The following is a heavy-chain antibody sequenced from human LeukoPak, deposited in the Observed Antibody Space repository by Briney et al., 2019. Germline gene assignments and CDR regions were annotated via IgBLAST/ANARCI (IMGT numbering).Heavy chain of an antibody. V-gene: IGHV1-18*01. J-gene: IGHJ3*02. D-gene: IGHD1-20*01. CDR2: ISAYNGNT. CDR3: ARDNWNDRLNAFDI. Sequence: GAPVKVSCKASGYTFTSYGISWVRQAPGQGLEWMGWISAYNGNTNYAQKLQGRVTMTTDTSTSTAYMELRSLRSDDTAVYYCARDNWNDRLNAFDIWGQGTMVTVSS. CDR1: GYTFTSYG.